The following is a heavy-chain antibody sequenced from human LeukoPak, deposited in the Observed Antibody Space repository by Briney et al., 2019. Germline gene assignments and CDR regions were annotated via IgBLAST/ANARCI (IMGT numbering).Heavy chain of an antibody. Sequence: GGSLRLSCAASGFTFSADPMSWVRQAPGKGLEWVSSISGNGDYTYYADSVKGRLTISRDNSKNTLYVQVNSLRAEDTAVYYCAKGAATKPFDCWGQGTLVTVSS. V-gene: IGHV3-23*01. J-gene: IGHJ4*02. CDR2: ISGNGDYT. CDR3: AKGAATKPFDC. D-gene: IGHD1-7*01. CDR1: GFTFSADP.